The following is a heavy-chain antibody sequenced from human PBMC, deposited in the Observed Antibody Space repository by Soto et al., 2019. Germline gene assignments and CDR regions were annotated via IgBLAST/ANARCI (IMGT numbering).Heavy chain of an antibody. D-gene: IGHD3-10*01. CDR3: ARTYGLRGGYDY. Sequence: QVQLQESGPGLVKPSETLSLTCTVSGGSISSYYWSWIRQPPGKGLEWIGYIYYSGSTNYNPSLKSRVTISVDTAKNQFSLKLRSVTAADTAVYYCARTYGLRGGYDYCGQGTLVTVSS. V-gene: IGHV4-59*08. CDR1: GGSISSYY. J-gene: IGHJ4*02. CDR2: IYYSGST.